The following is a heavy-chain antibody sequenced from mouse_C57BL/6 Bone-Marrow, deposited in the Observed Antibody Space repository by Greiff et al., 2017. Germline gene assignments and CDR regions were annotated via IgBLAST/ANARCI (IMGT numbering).Heavy chain of an antibody. CDR2: ISSGGSYT. D-gene: IGHD4-1*01. CDR1: GFTFSSYG. V-gene: IGHV5-6*01. J-gene: IGHJ2*01. CDR3: ARSWAFDY. Sequence: EVQLVESGGDLVKPGGSLKLSCAASGFTFSSYGMSWVRQTPDKRLEWVATISSGGSYTYYPDSVKGRFTISRDNAKNTLYLQMSSLKSEDTAMYYCARSWAFDYWGQGTTLTVSS.